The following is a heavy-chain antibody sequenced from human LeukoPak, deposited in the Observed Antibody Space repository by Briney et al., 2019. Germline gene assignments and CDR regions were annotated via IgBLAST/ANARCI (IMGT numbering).Heavy chain of an antibody. CDR2: IIPIFGTA. V-gene: IGHV1-69*05. CDR1: GGTFSSYA. J-gene: IGHJ4*01. D-gene: IGHD5-24*01. Sequence: SVKVSFQASGGTFSSYAISWVRQAPGQGLEWMGGIIPIFGTANYAQKFQGRVTITTDESTSTAYMELSSLRSEDTAVYYCARDGRRLQSYFFHCCGQGTLVTVSS. CDR3: ARDGRRLQSYFFHC.